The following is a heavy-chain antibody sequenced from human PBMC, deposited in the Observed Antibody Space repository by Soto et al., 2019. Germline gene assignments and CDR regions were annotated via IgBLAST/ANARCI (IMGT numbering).Heavy chain of an antibody. CDR3: AREGRHFDY. Sequence: SVKVSCKASGGTFSSYAISWVRQAPGQGLEWMGGINPIFGTPHYAQKYQGRVTITAVTFTNTAYMELTRLTSDDTAVYFCAREGRHFDYWGQGTLVTVSS. CDR2: INPIFGTP. J-gene: IGHJ4*02. CDR1: GGTFSSYA. V-gene: IGHV1-69*06.